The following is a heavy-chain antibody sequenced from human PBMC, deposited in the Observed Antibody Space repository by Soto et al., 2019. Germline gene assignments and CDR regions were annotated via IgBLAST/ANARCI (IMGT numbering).Heavy chain of an antibody. Sequence: PSETLSLTCTVSGGSISSYYWSWIRQPPGKGLEWIGYIYYSGSTNYNPSLKSRVTISVDTSKNQFSLKLSSVTAADTAVYYCARGMLYYDILTGYYRSLGYYGMDVWGQGTTVTVSS. J-gene: IGHJ6*02. CDR3: ARGMLYYDILTGYYRSLGYYGMDV. D-gene: IGHD3-9*01. V-gene: IGHV4-59*01. CDR2: IYYSGST. CDR1: GGSISSYY.